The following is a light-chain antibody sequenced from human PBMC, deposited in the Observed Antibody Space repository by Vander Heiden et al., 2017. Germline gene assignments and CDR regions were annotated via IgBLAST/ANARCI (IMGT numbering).Light chain of an antibody. J-gene: IGLJ2*01. V-gene: IGLV2-14*03. Sequence: ALTQTAPVSGSPGQPITVSCTGTRSDIGNNNYVSSDPRSPGKAPNLIIYEVSKRPAGVADRFSGSKLGNTASLTSSGHQGEDDADYYCMSDTSGTSVLFGGGTKLTVL. CDR1: RSDIGNNNY. CDR2: EVS. CDR3: MSDTSGTSVL.